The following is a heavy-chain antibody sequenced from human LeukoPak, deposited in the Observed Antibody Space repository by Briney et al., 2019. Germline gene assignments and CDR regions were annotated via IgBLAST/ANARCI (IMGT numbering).Heavy chain of an antibody. CDR1: GFTFSSYS. CDR2: ISSSSSYI. CDR3: ARGARTMYYYDSSGYYVPQNDHWFDP. D-gene: IGHD3-22*01. V-gene: IGHV3-21*01. Sequence: GGSLRLSCAASGFTFSSYSMNWVRQAPGKGLEWVSSISSSSSYIYYADSVKGRFTISRDNAKNSLYLQMNSLRAEDTAVYYCARGARTMYYYDSSGYYVPQNDHWFDPWGQGTLVTVSS. J-gene: IGHJ5*02.